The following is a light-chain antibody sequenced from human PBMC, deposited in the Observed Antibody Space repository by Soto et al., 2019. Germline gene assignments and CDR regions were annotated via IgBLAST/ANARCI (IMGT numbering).Light chain of an antibody. V-gene: IGLV2-14*01. J-gene: IGLJ1*01. CDR2: ELR. Sequence: SVLTQPASVSGSTGQPISVSCTDTSRHVCGYNYVSWYQLHPGKARKLLVYELRNRPSGASSRFSGCKSGNTACLTISGPQAEDEADYSCSSYTSSTGYVFGTGTTATVL. CDR3: SSYTSSTGYV. CDR1: SRHVCGYNY.